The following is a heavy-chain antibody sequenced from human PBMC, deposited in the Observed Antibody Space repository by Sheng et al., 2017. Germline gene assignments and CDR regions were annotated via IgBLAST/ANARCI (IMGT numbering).Heavy chain of an antibody. CDR3: ARDTRGGEMATIIHYYMDV. CDR1: GFTFSSYA. Sequence: QVQLVESGGGVVQPGRSLRLSCAASGFTFSSYAMHWVRQAPGKGLEWVAVISYDGSNKYYADSVKGRFTISRDNSKNTLYLQMNSLRAEDTAVYYCARDTRGGEMATIIHYYMDVWGKGTTVTVSS. J-gene: IGHJ6*03. D-gene: IGHD5-12*01. CDR2: ISYDGSNK. V-gene: IGHV3-30-3*01.